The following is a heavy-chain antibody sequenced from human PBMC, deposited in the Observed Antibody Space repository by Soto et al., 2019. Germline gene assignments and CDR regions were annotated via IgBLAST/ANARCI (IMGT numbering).Heavy chain of an antibody. CDR3: VHHVTGGSFPA. CDR1: GFSLTTNGVG. D-gene: IGHD2-2*01. Sequence: QITLKESGPTLVKPTQTLTLTCTFSGFSLTTNGVGVGWIRQPPGKALEWLGLIYWDDDTRYSPTLKSRLTISKDISKSQVALTLTDMDLLDSATYFCVHHVTGGSFPAWCQGSRVTVFS. J-gene: IGHJ3*01. CDR2: IYWDDDT. V-gene: IGHV2-5*02.